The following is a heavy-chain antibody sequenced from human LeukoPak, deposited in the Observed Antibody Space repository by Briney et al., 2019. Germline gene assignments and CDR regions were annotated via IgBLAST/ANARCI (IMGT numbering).Heavy chain of an antibody. Sequence: GGSLRLSCAASGFSFNYYGMDWVRQAPGKGLEWVAGIQYDGSNKYYADSMRGRFTISRDNSKNTLYLQMNSLRGEDTAVYYCARETPRRGETRDGYRWGQGTLVTVSS. V-gene: IGHV3-33*01. CDR2: IQYDGSNK. D-gene: IGHD5-24*01. J-gene: IGHJ4*02. CDR3: ARETPRRGETRDGYR. CDR1: GFSFNYYG.